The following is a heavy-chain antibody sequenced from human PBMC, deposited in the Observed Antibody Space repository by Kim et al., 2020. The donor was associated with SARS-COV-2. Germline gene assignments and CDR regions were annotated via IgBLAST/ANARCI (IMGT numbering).Heavy chain of an antibody. CDR2: ISSSSSTI. Sequence: GGSLRLSCAASGFTFSSFSMNWVRQAPGKGLDWVSYISSSSSTIYYADSVKGRFTISRDNAKNSLYLQMKSLRAEDTAVYYCARVGGGYSSTYWGQGTLVTVSS. CDR3: ARVGGGYSSTY. J-gene: IGHJ4*02. CDR1: GFTFSSFS. D-gene: IGHD6-19*01. V-gene: IGHV3-48*04.